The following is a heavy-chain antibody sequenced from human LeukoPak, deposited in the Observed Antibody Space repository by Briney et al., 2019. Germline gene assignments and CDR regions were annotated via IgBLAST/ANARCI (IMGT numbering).Heavy chain of an antibody. J-gene: IGHJ4*02. CDR1: GFTFGSYS. V-gene: IGHV3-48*04. CDR2: ISSSSSTI. CDR3: ARSNPYFDTSGPLDC. Sequence: GGSLRLSCAASGFTFGSYSMNWVRQAPGKGLEWVSYISSSSSTIYYADSVKGRFTISRDNAKHSVLLQMSSLRAEDTAVYYCARSNPYFDTSGPLDCWGQGTQVTVSS. D-gene: IGHD3-22*01.